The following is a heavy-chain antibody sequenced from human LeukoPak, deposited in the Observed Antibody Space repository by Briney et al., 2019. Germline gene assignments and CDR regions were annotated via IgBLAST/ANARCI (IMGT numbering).Heavy chain of an antibody. CDR2: IWYDGSSE. Sequence: PGGSLRLSCEASGFTFSSYVIRWVRQAPGKGLEWVAVIWYDGSSEYYADSVKGRFTISRDNSKNTLFLQMNSLRAEDTAVYYCARAAYDSSGYLTLWGQGTLVTVSS. CDR1: GFTFSSYV. D-gene: IGHD3-22*01. CDR3: ARAAYDSSGYLTL. J-gene: IGHJ4*02. V-gene: IGHV3-33*08.